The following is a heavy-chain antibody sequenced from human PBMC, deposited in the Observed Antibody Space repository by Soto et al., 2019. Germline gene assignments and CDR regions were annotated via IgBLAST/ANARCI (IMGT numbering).Heavy chain of an antibody. CDR3: ARDFWSGYSQDYYYYYMDV. CDR1: GFTFSSYS. CDR2: ISSSSSYI. V-gene: IGHV3-21*01. D-gene: IGHD3-3*01. Sequence: ESRGGLVKPGGSLRLSCAASGFTFSSYSMNWVRQAPGKGLEWVSSISSSSSYIYYADSVKGRFTISRDNAKNSLYLQMNSLRAEDTAVYYCARDFWSGYSQDYYYYYMDVWGKGTTVTVSS. J-gene: IGHJ6*03.